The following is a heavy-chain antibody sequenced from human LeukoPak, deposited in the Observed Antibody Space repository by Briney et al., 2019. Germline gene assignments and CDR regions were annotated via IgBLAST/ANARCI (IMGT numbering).Heavy chain of an antibody. CDR3: ASSGYSSGWYPRPRYFQH. CDR1: GGTFSSYA. V-gene: IGHV1-69*05. J-gene: IGHJ1*01. D-gene: IGHD6-19*01. Sequence: SVKVSCEASGGTFSSYAISWVRQAPGQGLEWMGGIIPIFGTANYAQKFQGRVTITTDESTSTAYMELSSLRSEDTAVYYCASSGYSSGWYPRPRYFQHWGQGTLVTVSS. CDR2: IIPIFGTA.